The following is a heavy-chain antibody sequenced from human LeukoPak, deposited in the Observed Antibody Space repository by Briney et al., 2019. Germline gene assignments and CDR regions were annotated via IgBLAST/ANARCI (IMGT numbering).Heavy chain of an antibody. CDR3: ARRVENGDFNHCFDP. V-gene: IGHV4-61*02. D-gene: IGHD2-21*02. CDR2: IYTSGST. CDR1: GGSISSGSYY. Sequence: SQTLSLTCTVSGGSISSGSYYWSWIRQPAGKGLEWIGRIYTSGSTRYNPSLKSRVTISVDMSKNQFSLKLSSVTAADTAVYYCARRVENGDFNHCFDPWGQGTLVTVSS. J-gene: IGHJ5*02.